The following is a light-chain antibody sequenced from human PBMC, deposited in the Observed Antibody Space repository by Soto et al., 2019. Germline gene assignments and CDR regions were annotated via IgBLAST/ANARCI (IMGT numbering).Light chain of an antibody. V-gene: IGKV1-8*01. J-gene: IGKJ1*01. CDR1: QGISSY. CDR3: QQLNSYPRT. Sequence: AIRMTQSPSSLSASTGDRVTITCRASQGISSYLAWYQQKPGKAPKLLIYAASTSQSGVPSRFSGSGSGTEFTLTISSLQPEDFATYYCQQLNSYPRTFGQGTKVDIK. CDR2: AAS.